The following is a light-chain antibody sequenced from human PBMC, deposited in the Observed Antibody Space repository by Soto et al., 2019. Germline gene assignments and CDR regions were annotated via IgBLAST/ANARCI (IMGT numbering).Light chain of an antibody. CDR1: SSNIGAGCD. V-gene: IGLV1-40*01. Sequence: QSVLTQPPSVSGAPGQRVTISCTGSSSNIGAGCDVHWYQQLPGTAPKLLIYGNSNRPSGVPDRFSVSKSGTSASRAITGLQAEDEADYYCQSYDSSLRGRVFGGGTKRTV. CDR2: GNS. J-gene: IGLJ3*02. CDR3: QSYDSSLRGRV.